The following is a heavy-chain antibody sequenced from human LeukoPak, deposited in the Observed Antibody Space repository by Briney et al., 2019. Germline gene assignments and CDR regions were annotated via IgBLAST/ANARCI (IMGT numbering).Heavy chain of an antibody. Sequence: PSGTLSLTCAVSGGSISSSNWWSWVRQPPGKGLEWIGEIYHSGNTNYNPSLKSRVTISVDKSKNQFSLKLSSVTAADTAVYYCARAPRAYYDSSGQRAFDIWGQGTMVTASS. CDR1: GGSISSSNW. V-gene: IGHV4-4*02. J-gene: IGHJ3*02. CDR2: IYHSGNT. CDR3: ARAPRAYYDSSGQRAFDI. D-gene: IGHD3-22*01.